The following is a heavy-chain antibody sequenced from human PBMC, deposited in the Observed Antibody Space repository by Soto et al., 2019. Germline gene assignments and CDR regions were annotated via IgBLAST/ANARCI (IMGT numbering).Heavy chain of an antibody. Sequence: WGSLRLSCAASGFTYSSYAMHWVRQAPGKGLEWVGDISYDGSNKYYAYSVKVRFTISRDNSKNTLYLQMNSLRAEDTAVHYCARKVSLRKGIDXWGQATLLTVSX. CDR3: ARKVSLRKGIDX. J-gene: IGHJ4*02. V-gene: IGHV3-30-3*01. CDR2: ISYDGSNK. CDR1: GFTYSSYA. D-gene: IGHD3-10*01.